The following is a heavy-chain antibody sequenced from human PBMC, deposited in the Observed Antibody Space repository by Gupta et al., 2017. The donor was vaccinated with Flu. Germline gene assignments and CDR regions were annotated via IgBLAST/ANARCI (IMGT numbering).Heavy chain of an antibody. CDR1: GGSFSGYY. D-gene: IGHD6-13*01. CDR2: INHSGST. V-gene: IGHV4-34*01. J-gene: IGHJ4*02. CDR3: ATVTIAAAGTAASYGFDY. Sequence: QVQLQQWGAGLLKPSETLSLTCAVYGGSFSGYYWSWIRQPPGKGLEWIGEINHSGSTNYNPSLKSRVTISVDTSKNQFSLKLSSVTAADTAVYYCATVTIAAAGTAASYGFDYWGQGTLVTVSS.